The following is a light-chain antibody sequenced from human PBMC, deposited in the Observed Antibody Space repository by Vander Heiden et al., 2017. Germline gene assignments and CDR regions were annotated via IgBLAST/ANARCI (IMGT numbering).Light chain of an antibody. CDR1: QSISNY. CDR2: AAS. J-gene: IGKJ2*01. V-gene: IGKV1-39*01. Sequence: DIQMTQSPSSLSASVGDRVTITCRASQSISNYLNWYQQKPGKAPKLLIYAASSLHRGVPSRFRRNAYRTDFTLTISIRHPEDFAPYYCQHSDSTLMYTFGPGTKMEIK. CDR3: QHSDSTLMYT.